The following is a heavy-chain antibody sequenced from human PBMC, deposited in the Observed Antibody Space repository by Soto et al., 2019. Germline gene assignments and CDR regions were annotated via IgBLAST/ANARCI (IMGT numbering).Heavy chain of an antibody. CDR1: GFTFSSYA. D-gene: IGHD3-10*01. V-gene: IGHV3-30-3*01. J-gene: IGHJ6*02. CDR3: ARGGWVGELLGRYYYGMDG. CDR2: LSYDGSNK. Sequence: QVQLVESGGGVVQPGRSLRLSCAASGFTFSSYAMHWVRQAPGKGLEWVAVLSYDGSNKYYADSVKGRFTISRDNSKNTLYLQMNSLRAEDTAVYYCARGGWVGELLGRYYYGMDGWGQGTTVTVSS.